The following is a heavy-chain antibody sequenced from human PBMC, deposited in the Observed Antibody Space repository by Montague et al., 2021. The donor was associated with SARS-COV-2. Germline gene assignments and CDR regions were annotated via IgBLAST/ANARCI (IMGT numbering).Heavy chain of an antibody. V-gene: IGHV4-39*07. J-gene: IGHJ4*02. CDR1: GDSISHSSYY. D-gene: IGHD6-19*01. CDR3: ARVRQWLVPFDY. CDR2: IYYSGST. Sequence: SETLSLTCTVSGDSISHSSYYWGWIRQPPGKGLEWIGSIYYSGSTHYNPSLKSRVTISVDTSKNQVSLKLNSVTAADTAAYYCARVRQWLVPFDYWGQGTLVTVSS.